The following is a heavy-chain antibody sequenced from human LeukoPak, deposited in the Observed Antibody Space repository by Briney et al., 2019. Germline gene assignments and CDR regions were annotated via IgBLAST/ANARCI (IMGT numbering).Heavy chain of an antibody. D-gene: IGHD5-18*01. CDR3: ARSDTAMVTAYDY. Sequence: PGGSLRLSCAASGFTFSSYSMNWVRQAPGKGLEYVSAISSNGGSTYYANSVKGRFTISRDNSKNTLYLQMGSLRAEDMAVYYCARSDTAMVTAYDYWGQGTLVTVSS. CDR2: ISSNGGST. V-gene: IGHV3-64*01. J-gene: IGHJ4*02. CDR1: GFTFSSYS.